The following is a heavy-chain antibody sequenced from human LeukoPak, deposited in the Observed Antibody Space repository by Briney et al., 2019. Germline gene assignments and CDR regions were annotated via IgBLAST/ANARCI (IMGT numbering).Heavy chain of an antibody. CDR1: GYTFTGYH. V-gene: IGHV1-2*02. D-gene: IGHD3-10*01. CDR2: INPNSGGT. J-gene: IGHJ6*03. Sequence: ASVKVSCKASGYTFTGYHMHWVRQAPGQGLEWMGWINPNSGGTNYAQKFQGRVTMTRDTSISTAYMELSRLRSDDTAVYYCARDWREMVRGVISPWYYYMDVWGKGTTVTVSS. CDR3: ARDWREMVRGVISPWYYYMDV.